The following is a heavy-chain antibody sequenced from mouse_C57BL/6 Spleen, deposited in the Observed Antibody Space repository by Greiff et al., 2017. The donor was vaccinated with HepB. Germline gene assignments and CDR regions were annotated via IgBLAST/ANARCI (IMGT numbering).Heavy chain of an antibody. CDR3: ARDAMDY. V-gene: IGHV3-6*01. CDR1: GYSITSGYY. CDR2: ISYDGSN. Sequence: VQLQQSGPGLVKPSQSLSLPCSVTGYSITSGYYWNWIRQFPANKLVWMGYISYDGSNNYNPSLKNRISITRDPSTNQFFLKLNSVTTEDAATFYCARDAMDYWGQGTSVTVSS. J-gene: IGHJ4*01.